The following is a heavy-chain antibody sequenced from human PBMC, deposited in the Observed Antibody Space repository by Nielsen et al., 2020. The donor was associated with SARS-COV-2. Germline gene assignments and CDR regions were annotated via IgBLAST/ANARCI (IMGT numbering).Heavy chain of an antibody. D-gene: IGHD4-17*01. V-gene: IGHV6-1*01. CDR1: GDSVPSSSAA. CDR2: TYYRSKWYN. Sequence: SQTISLTCAISGDSVPSSSAAWNWIRQSPSRGLEWLGRTYYRSKWYNDYAVSVKSRITINPDTSKNQFSLHLNSVTPEDTAVYYCARARGAYGDYYYYYYTDVWGKGTTVTVSS. J-gene: IGHJ6*03. CDR3: ARARGAYGDYYYYYYTDV.